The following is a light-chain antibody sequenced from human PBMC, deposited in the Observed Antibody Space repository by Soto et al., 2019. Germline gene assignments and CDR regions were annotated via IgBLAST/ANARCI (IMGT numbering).Light chain of an antibody. CDR2: KAS. CDR1: QSISIW. CDR3: QTYDDHLPT. Sequence: DIQMTQSPSTLSASVGDRVTITCRASQSISIWVAWYQQKPGKAPKLLINKASRLEGGVPSRFSGGGSGTDFTLTINSVQPDDSATYYCQTYDDHLPTFGGGPKVAIK. J-gene: IGKJ4*01. V-gene: IGKV1-5*03.